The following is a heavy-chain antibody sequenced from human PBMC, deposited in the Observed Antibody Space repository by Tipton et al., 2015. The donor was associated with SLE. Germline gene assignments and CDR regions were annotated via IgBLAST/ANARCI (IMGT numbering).Heavy chain of an antibody. J-gene: IGHJ4*02. CDR2: VYYSGST. CDR1: GGSISSSSYN. V-gene: IGHV4-39*07. CDR3: VASVVPWAY. Sequence: LRLSCTVSGGSISSSSYNWGWIRQPPGKGLEWIGSVYYSGSTYYNPSLKSRVTISVDMSKNQFSLKLSSVTAADTAVYYCVASVVPWAYWGQGTLVTVSS. D-gene: IGHD5/OR15-5a*01.